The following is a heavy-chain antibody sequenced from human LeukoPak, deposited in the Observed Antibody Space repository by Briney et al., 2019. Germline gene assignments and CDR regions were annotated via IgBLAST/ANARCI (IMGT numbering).Heavy chain of an antibody. D-gene: IGHD4-23*01. J-gene: IGHJ6*03. CDR3: ARWKRSVVTRSYYYYYMDV. V-gene: IGHV1-18*01. CDR2: ISVYNGNT. Sequence: ASVKVSCKASGYTFTRYGISWVRQAPGQGLEWMGWISVYNGNTNYAQKLQGRVTMTTDTSTSTAYMELRSLRSDDTAVYYCARWKRSVVTRSYYYYYMDVWGKGTTVTVSS. CDR1: GYTFTRYG.